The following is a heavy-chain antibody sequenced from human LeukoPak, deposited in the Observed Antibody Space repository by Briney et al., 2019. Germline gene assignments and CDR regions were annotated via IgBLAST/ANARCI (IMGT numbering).Heavy chain of an antibody. J-gene: IGHJ4*02. D-gene: IGHD6-19*01. CDR3: AKDNRRHYTSGPNPDSLH. Sequence: GGSLRLSCAGSGFIFNNYAMHWVRQPPGRGLEWVSGISWNSGSIDYADSVKGRFTISRDNAKNSLYLQMNSLRVEDTAFYYCAKDNRRHYTSGPNPDSLHWGQGALVTVAS. CDR2: ISWNSGSI. V-gene: IGHV3-9*01. CDR1: GFIFNNYA.